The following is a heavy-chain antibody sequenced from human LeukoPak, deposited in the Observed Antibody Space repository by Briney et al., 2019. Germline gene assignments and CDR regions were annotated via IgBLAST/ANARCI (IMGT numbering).Heavy chain of an antibody. D-gene: IGHD3-22*01. Sequence: PSETLSLTCAVYGGSFSGYYWSWIRQTPGKGLEWIGEINHSGSTNYNPSLKSRVTISVDTSKNQFSLKLSSVTAADTAVYYCARGLYYDSSGTGLNFDYWGQGTLVTVSS. CDR2: INHSGST. J-gene: IGHJ4*02. V-gene: IGHV4-34*01. CDR3: ARGLYYDSSGTGLNFDY. CDR1: GGSFSGYY.